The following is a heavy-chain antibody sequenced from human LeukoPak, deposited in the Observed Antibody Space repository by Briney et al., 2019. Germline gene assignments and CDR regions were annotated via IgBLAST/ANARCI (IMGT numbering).Heavy chain of an antibody. CDR1: GGSISNSGYY. CDR3: ARLTSGWYVIY. Sequence: SETLSLTCTVSGGSISNSGYYWGWIRQPPGKGLEWIGSIYYTGNTYYNPSLNSQVTISVDTSKNQFSLKLSSVTDADTAIYYCARLTSGWYVIYWGQGTLVTVSS. CDR2: IYYTGNT. D-gene: IGHD6-19*01. V-gene: IGHV4-39*01. J-gene: IGHJ4*02.